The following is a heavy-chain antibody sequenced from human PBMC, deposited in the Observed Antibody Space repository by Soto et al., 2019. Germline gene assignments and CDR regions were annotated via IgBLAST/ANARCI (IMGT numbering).Heavy chain of an antibody. V-gene: IGHV3-7*01. CDR3: ARVAYGNGWIFDH. CDR2: IKQDGSEK. Sequence: GGSLRLSCAASGFTLSSYWMSWVRQAPGKGLEWVANIKQDGSEKYYVDSVKGRFTLSRDNAQNSLQLQMNSLRTEDTAIYFCARVAYGNGWIFDHWGQGTLVTVSS. J-gene: IGHJ4*01. D-gene: IGHD6-19*01. CDR1: GFTLSSYW.